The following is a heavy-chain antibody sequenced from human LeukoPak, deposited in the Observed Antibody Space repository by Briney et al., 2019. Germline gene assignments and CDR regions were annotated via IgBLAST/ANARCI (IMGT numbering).Heavy chain of an antibody. J-gene: IGHJ3*02. CDR1: GFTFSDFY. Sequence: GSLRLSCAASGFTFSDFYMSRIRQAPGKGLEWVSYIDSSGSTIWYADSVRGRFTISRDNARNSLYLQMNGLRAEDTAVYYCALLGNGAFDIWGQGTMVTVSS. CDR3: ALLGNGAFDI. CDR2: IDSSGSTI. V-gene: IGHV3-11*04. D-gene: IGHD7-27*01.